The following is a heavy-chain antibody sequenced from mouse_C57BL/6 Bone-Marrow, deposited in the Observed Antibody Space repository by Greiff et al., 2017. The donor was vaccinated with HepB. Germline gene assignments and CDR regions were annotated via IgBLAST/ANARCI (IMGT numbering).Heavy chain of an antibody. CDR3: ASRLRGIDY. CDR2: IYPGDGDT. Sequence: QVQLQQSGPELVKPGASVKISCKASGYAFSSSWMNWVKQRPGKGLEWIGRIYPGDGDTNYNGKFKGKATLTADKSYSTAYMHLSSLTSEDSAVDFCASRLRGIDYWGQGTTLTVSS. J-gene: IGHJ2*01. V-gene: IGHV1-82*01. D-gene: IGHD1-1*01. CDR1: GYAFSSSW.